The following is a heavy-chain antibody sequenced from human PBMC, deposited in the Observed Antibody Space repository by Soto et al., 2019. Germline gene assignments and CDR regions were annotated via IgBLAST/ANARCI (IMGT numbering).Heavy chain of an antibody. CDR2: INPNSGGT. J-gene: IGHJ3*02. D-gene: IGHD3-22*01. Sequence: GASVKVSCKASGYTFTGYYMHWVRQAPGQGLEWMGWINPNSGGTNYAQKFQGRVTMTRDTSISTAYMELRSLRSDDTAVYYCARDSWYYYDSSGYYPRGPDYHAFDIWGQGTMVTVSS. V-gene: IGHV1-2*02. CDR1: GYTFTGYY. CDR3: ARDSWYYYDSSGYYPRGPDYHAFDI.